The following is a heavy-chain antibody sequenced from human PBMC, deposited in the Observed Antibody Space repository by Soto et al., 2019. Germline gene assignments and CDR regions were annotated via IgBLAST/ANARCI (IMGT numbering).Heavy chain of an antibody. V-gene: IGHV3-7*01. CDR1: GFTFSSYW. CDR2: IKQDGSNK. J-gene: IGHJ3*02. Sequence: DVQLVESGGGLVQPGGSLRLSCAASGFTFSSYWMSWVRQAPGKGLEWVANIKQDGSNKYYADSVKGRFTISRDNSKNTLYLQMNSLRAEDTAVYYCARASAVGATSLGAFDIWGQGTMVTVSS. CDR3: ARASAVGATSLGAFDI. D-gene: IGHD1-26*01.